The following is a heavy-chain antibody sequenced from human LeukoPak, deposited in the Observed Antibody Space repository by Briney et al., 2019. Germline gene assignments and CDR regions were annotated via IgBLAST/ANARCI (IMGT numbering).Heavy chain of an antibody. V-gene: IGHV3-23*01. D-gene: IGHD2-15*01. CDR1: GFTFTNYA. CDR2: ITGSDGTS. Sequence: PGGSLRLSCVASGFTFTNYAMSWVRQAPGKGLEWVSAITGSDGTSHYADSVKGRFTISRDNSKNTLYLQMNSLRAEDTAVYYCAKDSGYKDWFDPWGQGTLVTVSS. CDR3: AKDSGYKDWFDP. J-gene: IGHJ5*02.